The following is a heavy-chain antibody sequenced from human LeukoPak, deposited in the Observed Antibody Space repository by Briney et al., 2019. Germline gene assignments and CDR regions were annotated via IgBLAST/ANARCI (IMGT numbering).Heavy chain of an antibody. CDR2: IKYDESDK. CDR3: VREGTTVALFDY. J-gene: IGHJ4*02. D-gene: IGHD6-19*01. Sequence: TGGSLRLSCAASGFTFNNYWMIWVRQAPGKGLEWVADIKYDESDKFYVDSVKGRFTISRDNAKNSLYLQMHSLRAEDTAVYYCVREGTTVALFDYWGQGSLVTVSS. CDR1: GFTFNNYW. V-gene: IGHV3-7*01.